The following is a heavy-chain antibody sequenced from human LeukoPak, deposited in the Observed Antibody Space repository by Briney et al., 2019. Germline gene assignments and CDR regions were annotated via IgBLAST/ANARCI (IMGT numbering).Heavy chain of an antibody. V-gene: IGHV3-7*01. CDR2: IKQDGSEK. CDR3: ARESNVYSSGYYYFDY. D-gene: IGHD3-22*01. Sequence: GGSLRLSCAASGFTFSSYWMSWVRQAPGKGLEWVANIKQDGSEKYYVDSVKGRFTISRDNAKNSLYLQMNSLRAEDTAVYYCARESNVYSSGYYYFDYWGQGTLVTVSS. J-gene: IGHJ4*02. CDR1: GFTFSSYW.